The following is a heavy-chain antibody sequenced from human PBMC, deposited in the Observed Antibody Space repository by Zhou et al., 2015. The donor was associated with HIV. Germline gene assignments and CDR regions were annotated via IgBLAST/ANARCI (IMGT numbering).Heavy chain of an antibody. CDR3: ASPVAVAGMLFWSGVDY. CDR2: IIPIFGTA. J-gene: IGHJ4*02. V-gene: IGHV1-69*01. CDR1: GGTFSSYA. Sequence: QVQLVQSGAEVKKPGSSVKVSCKASGGTFSSYAISWVRQAPGQGLEWMGGIIPIFGTANYAQKFQGRVTITADESTSTAYMELSSLRSEDTAVYYCASPVAVAGMLFWSGVDYWGQGTLVTVSS. D-gene: IGHD6-19*01.